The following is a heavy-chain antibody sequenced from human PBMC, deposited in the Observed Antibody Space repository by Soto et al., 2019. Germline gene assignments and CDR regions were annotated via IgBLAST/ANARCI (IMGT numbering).Heavy chain of an antibody. CDR2: IRDSSDNT. Sequence: GGSLRLSCAASGFTFGSFAMSWVRQAPGKGLAWVSTIRDSSDNTYYAESVKGRFIISRDTSRNTLYLQMKSLRAEDTAVYYCARSAIATAGTGAFDIWGQGTMVTVSS. CDR3: ARSAIATAGTGAFDI. D-gene: IGHD6-13*01. V-gene: IGHV3-23*01. CDR1: GFTFGSFA. J-gene: IGHJ3*02.